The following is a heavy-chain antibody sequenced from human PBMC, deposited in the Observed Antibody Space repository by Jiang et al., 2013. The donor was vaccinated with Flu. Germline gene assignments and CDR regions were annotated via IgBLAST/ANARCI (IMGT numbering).Heavy chain of an antibody. V-gene: IGHV5-51*01. D-gene: IGHD5-18*01. CDR3: ARSESYSYSGMDV. Sequence: IGWVRQMPGKGLEWMGIIYPGDSDTRYSPSFQGQVTISADKSISTAYLQWSSLKASDTAMYYCARSESYSYSGMDVWGQGTTVTVSS. J-gene: IGHJ6*02. CDR2: IYPGDSDT.